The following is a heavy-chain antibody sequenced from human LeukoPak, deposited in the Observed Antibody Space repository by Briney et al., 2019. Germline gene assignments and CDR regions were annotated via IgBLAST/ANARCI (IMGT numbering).Heavy chain of an antibody. CDR2: IYYSGST. D-gene: IGHD6-19*01. Sequence: SETLSLTCTVSGASISSYYWSWIRQPPGKGLEWIGYIYYSGSTNYNPSLKSRVTISVDTSKNQFSLKLSSVTAADTAVYYCARSSGWYLDYYYMDVWGKGTTVTVSS. V-gene: IGHV4-59*01. J-gene: IGHJ6*03. CDR3: ARSSGWYLDYYYMDV. CDR1: GASISSYY.